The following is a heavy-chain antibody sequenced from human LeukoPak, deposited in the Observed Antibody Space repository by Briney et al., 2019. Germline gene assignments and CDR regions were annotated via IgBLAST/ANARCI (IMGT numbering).Heavy chain of an antibody. CDR2: IIPIFGTA. J-gene: IGHJ4*02. CDR3: AKDMDVGGYASGSYFDY. CDR1: GGTFSSYA. V-gene: IGHV1-69*13. D-gene: IGHD3-10*01. Sequence: SVKVSCKASGGTFSSYAISWVRQAPGQGLEWMGGIIPIFGTANYAQKFQGRVTITADESTSTAYMELSSLRSEDTAVYYCAKDMDVGGYASGSYFDYWGQGTLVTVSS.